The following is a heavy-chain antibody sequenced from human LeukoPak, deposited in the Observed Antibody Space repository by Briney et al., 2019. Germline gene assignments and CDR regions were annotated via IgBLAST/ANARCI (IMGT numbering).Heavy chain of an antibody. V-gene: IGHV4-59*08. J-gene: IGHJ4*02. CDR2: IFYSGGST. Sequence: SSETLSLTCTVSGGSIIGHWWSWIRQPPGKGLGWIGDIFYSGGSTNYNPSLKSRLTMSLDTSKNQFSLKLTSVTAADTAMYYCARRNTADASIDFWGQGTLVTASS. CDR1: GGSIIGHW. CDR3: ARRNTADASIDF. D-gene: IGHD2/OR15-2a*01.